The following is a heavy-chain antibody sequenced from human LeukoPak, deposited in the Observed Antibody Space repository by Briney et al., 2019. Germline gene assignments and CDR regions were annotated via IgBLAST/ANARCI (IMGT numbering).Heavy chain of an antibody. CDR1: GGTFNNYA. Sequence: ASVKVSCKASGGTFNNYAISWVRQGPGQGLEWMGRIVPILGIANFAQEFQGRLIITADKATSSAYMELSSLRSEYTAVYYCARDQGDNSYGYYAIWYAFDVWGQGTMVTVSS. CDR2: IVPILGIA. D-gene: IGHD5-18*01. CDR3: ARDQGDNSYGYYAIWYAFDV. V-gene: IGHV1-69*04. J-gene: IGHJ3*01.